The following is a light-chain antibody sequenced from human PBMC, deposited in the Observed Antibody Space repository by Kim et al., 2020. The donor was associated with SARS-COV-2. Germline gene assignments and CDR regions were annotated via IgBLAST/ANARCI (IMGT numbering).Light chain of an antibody. V-gene: IGLV6-57*02. Sequence: KTVTISCTSSSGSIARNYVQWYQQRPGSAPTVVIYEDSQRPSGVPDRFSVSIDSSSNSASLTIARLKTEDEADYYCQSYDSTNVWVFGGGTKLTVL. CDR1: SGSIARNY. J-gene: IGLJ3*02. CDR2: EDS. CDR3: QSYDSTNVWV.